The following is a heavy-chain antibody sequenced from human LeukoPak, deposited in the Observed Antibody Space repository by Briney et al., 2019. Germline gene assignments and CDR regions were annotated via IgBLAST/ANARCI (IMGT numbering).Heavy chain of an antibody. D-gene: IGHD3-22*01. V-gene: IGHV1-46*01. Sequence: ASVKVSCKASGYTFTSYYMHWVRQAPGQGLEWMGIINPSGGSTSYAQKFQRRVTMTRDMSTSTVYMELSSLRSEDTAVYYCARKQYPYYSDSRGPFDAWGQGTLVTVSS. CDR2: INPSGGST. J-gene: IGHJ5*02. CDR1: GYTFTSYY. CDR3: ARKQYPYYSDSRGPFDA.